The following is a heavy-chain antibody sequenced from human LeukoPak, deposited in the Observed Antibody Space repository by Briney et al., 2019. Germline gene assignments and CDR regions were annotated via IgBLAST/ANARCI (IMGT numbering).Heavy chain of an antibody. CDR1: GGTFSSYA. CDR2: FDPEDGET. J-gene: IGHJ4*02. D-gene: IGHD3-22*01. CDR3: AIPRGYYYDSSEEAYFDY. V-gene: IGHV1-24*01. Sequence: ASVKVSCKASGGTFSSYAISWVRQAPGKGLEWMGGFDPEDGETIYAQKFQGRVTMTEDTSTDTAYMELSSLRSEDTAVYYCAIPRGYYYDSSEEAYFDYWGQGTLVTVSS.